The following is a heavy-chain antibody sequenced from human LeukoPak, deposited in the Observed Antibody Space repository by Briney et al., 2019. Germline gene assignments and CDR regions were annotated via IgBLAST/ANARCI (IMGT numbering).Heavy chain of an antibody. D-gene: IGHD6-19*01. Sequence: SETLSLTCTVSGGSISSYYWSWIRQPPGKGLEWIGYIYYSGSTNYNPSLKSRVTISVDTSKNQFSLKLSSVTAADTAVYYCARDGYSSEVGFDPWGQGTLVTVSS. CDR3: ARDGYSSEVGFDP. V-gene: IGHV4-59*01. CDR1: GGSISSYY. J-gene: IGHJ5*02. CDR2: IYYSGST.